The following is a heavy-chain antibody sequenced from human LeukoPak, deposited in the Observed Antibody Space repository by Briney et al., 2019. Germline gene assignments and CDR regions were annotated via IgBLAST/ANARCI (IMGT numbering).Heavy chain of an antibody. V-gene: IGHV3-73*01. Sequence: GGSLRLSCAASGFTFSGSAMHWVRQASGKGLEWVGRIRSKANSYATAYAASVKGRFTISRDDSKNTAYLQMNSLKTEDTAVYYCTRSNIVGGSFDDYWGQGTLATVSS. CDR1: GFTFSGSA. D-gene: IGHD1-26*01. CDR3: TRSNIVGGSFDDY. J-gene: IGHJ4*02. CDR2: IRSKANSYAT.